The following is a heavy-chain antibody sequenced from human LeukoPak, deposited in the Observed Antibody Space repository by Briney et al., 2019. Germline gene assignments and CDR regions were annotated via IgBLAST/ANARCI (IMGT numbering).Heavy chain of an antibody. D-gene: IGHD3-9*01. CDR2: IYYTGST. Sequence: SETLSLTCTVSGGSISSTSYYWGWIRQPPGKGLEWIGSIYYTGSTYYNPSLKSRVTMSVDTSKNQFSLKLTSVTAADTAVYYCARASLRYLLGAFDIWGQGTMVTVSS. J-gene: IGHJ3*02. CDR1: GGSISSTSYY. CDR3: ARASLRYLLGAFDI. V-gene: IGHV4-39*07.